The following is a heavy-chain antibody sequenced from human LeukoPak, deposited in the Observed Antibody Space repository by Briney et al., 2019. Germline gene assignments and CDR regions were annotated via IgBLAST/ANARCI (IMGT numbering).Heavy chain of an antibody. CDR3: ATNGHILTGYTRWGSD. Sequence: SETLSLTCTVSGGSISSYYWSWIRQPPGKGLEYIGSIYYSGRTYYNPSLKSRVSISIDTSKNQFSLKLNSVTAEDTAVYYCATNGHILTGYTRWGSDWGQGTLVTVSS. D-gene: IGHD3-9*01. CDR2: IYYSGRT. J-gene: IGHJ4*02. V-gene: IGHV4-59*01. CDR1: GGSISSYY.